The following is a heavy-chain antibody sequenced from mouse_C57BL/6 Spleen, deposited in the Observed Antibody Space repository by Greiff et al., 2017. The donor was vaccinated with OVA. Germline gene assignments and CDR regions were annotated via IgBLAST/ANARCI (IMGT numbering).Heavy chain of an antibody. J-gene: IGHJ4*01. CDR2: IDPSDSET. V-gene: IGHV1-52*01. CDR3: AREKRDYAMDY. CDR1: GYTFTSYW. Sequence: QVQLQQSGAELVRPGSSVKLSCKASGYTFTSYWMHWVKQRPIQGLEWIGNIDPSDSETHYNQKFKDKATLTVDKSSSTAYMQLSSLTSEDSAVYYCAREKRDYAMDYWGQGTSVTVSS.